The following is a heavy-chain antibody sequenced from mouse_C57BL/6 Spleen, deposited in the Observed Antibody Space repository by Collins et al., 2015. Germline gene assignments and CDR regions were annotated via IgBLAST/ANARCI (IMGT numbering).Heavy chain of an antibody. D-gene: IGHD1-1*01. Sequence: QIQLVQSGPELKKPGETVKISCKASGYTFTDYSMHWVKQAPGKGLKWMGWINTETGEPTYADDFKGRFAFSLETSASTAYLQINNLKNEDTATYFCARDYGSSLWYFDVWGAGTTVTVSS. CDR2: INTETGEP. CDR3: ARDYGSSLWYFDV. CDR1: GYTFTDYS. V-gene: IGHV9-2-1*01. J-gene: IGHJ1*01.